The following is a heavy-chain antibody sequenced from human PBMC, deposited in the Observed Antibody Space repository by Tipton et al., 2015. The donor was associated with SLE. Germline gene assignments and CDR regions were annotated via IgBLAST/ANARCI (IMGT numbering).Heavy chain of an antibody. J-gene: IGHJ6*02. CDR1: GYSFTTYW. V-gene: IGHV5-51*03. CDR3: ARFNQTVTNPYYYGMDV. Sequence: VQLVQSGAEVKKPGESLKISCKGSGYSFTTYWIAWVRQMSGKGLEWMGIIYPDDSDTRYSPSFQGQVTISADKSISTAYLQWSSLKASDNAMYYCARFNQTVTNPYYYGMDVWGQGTTVTVSS. D-gene: IGHD4-17*01. CDR2: IYPDDSDT.